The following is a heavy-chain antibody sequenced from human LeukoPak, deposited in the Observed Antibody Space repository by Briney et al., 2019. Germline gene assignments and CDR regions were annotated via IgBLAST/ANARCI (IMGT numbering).Heavy chain of an antibody. Sequence: GESLKISCKGSGYSFTSYWIGWVRQMPGKGLEWMGIIYPGDSGTRYSPSFQGQVTISADKSISTAYLQWSSLKASDTAMYYCARSAMVTGELYYFDYWGQGTLVTVSS. CDR1: GYSFTSYW. V-gene: IGHV5-51*01. CDR3: ARSAMVTGELYYFDY. J-gene: IGHJ4*02. CDR2: IYPGDSGT. D-gene: IGHD5-18*01.